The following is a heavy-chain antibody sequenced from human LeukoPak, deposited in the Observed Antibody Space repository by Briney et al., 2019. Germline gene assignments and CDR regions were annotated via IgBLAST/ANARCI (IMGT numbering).Heavy chain of an antibody. CDR1: GFTFSNYW. Sequence: GGSLRLSCAASGFTFSNYWMHWVRQAPGKGLVWVSRINADGSSTSYVDSVKGRFTISRDNAKNTLYLQMNSLRAEDTAVYYCAELGITMIGGVWGKGTTVTISS. CDR2: INADGSST. D-gene: IGHD3-10*02. V-gene: IGHV3-74*01. CDR3: AELGITMIGGV. J-gene: IGHJ6*04.